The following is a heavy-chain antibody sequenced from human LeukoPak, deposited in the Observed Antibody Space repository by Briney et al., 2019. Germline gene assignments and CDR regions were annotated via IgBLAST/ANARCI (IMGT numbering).Heavy chain of an antibody. CDR3: SSLNTYYYDTSGYSY. V-gene: IGHV3-49*04. CDR1: GFTFGDYA. CDR2: IRSNAYGGTT. J-gene: IGHJ4*02. D-gene: IGHD3-22*01. Sequence: GGSLRLSCTASGFTFGDYAMNWVRQAPGKGLEWVGFIRSNAYGGTTEYAASVKGRFTISRDDSKSIAYLQMNSLKTEDTAVYYRSSLNTYYYDTSGYSYWGQGTLVTVSS.